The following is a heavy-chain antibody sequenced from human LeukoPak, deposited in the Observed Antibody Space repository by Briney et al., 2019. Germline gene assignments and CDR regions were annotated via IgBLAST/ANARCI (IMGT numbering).Heavy chain of an antibody. J-gene: IGHJ5*02. Sequence: TGGSLRLSCAASGFTFSSYSMNWVRQAPGKGLEWVSSISSSSSYIYYADSVKGRFTISRDNAKNSLYLQMNSLRAEDTAVYYCAREGYDSSGQAGWFDPWGQGTLVTVSS. CDR1: GFTFSSYS. D-gene: IGHD3-22*01. CDR3: AREGYDSSGQAGWFDP. CDR2: ISSSSSYI. V-gene: IGHV3-21*01.